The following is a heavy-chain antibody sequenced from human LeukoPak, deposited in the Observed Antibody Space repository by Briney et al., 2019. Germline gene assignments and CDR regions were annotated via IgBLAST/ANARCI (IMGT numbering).Heavy chain of an antibody. V-gene: IGHV4-38-2*02. CDR1: GYSISSGYY. D-gene: IGHD3-10*01. CDR2: IYHSGST. CDR3: ARVGNAGSGGRGGVVYYYYGTDV. Sequence: SETLSLTCTVSGYSISSGYYWGWLRQPPGKGLERIGSIYHSGSTYYNPSLKRRVTISVDTSKNQFSLKLSSVTAADTAVYYCARVGNAGSGGRGGVVYYYYGTDVWGQGTTVTVSS. J-gene: IGHJ6*02.